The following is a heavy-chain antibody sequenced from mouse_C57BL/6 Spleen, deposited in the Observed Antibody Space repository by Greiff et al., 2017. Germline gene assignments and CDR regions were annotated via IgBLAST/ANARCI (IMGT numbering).Heavy chain of an antibody. D-gene: IGHD1-1*01. V-gene: IGHV8-12*01. Sequence: QVTLKESGPGILQSSQTLSLTCSFSGFSLSTSGMGVSWIRQPSGKGLEWLAHIYWDDDKRYNPSLKSRLTISKDTSRNQVFLKITSEDTADTATYYCAAKGYYGSSPLFFDYWGQGTTLTVSS. CDR1: GFSLSTSGMG. CDR3: AAKGYYGSSPLFFDY. J-gene: IGHJ2*01. CDR2: IYWDDDK.